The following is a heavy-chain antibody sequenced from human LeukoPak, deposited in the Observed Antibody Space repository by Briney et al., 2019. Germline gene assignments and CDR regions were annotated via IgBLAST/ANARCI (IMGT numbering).Heavy chain of an antibody. D-gene: IGHD2-15*01. CDR3: ARAPTYCSGGSCYASDFDY. J-gene: IGHJ4*02. V-gene: IGHV4-30-4*08. CDR1: GGSFSGYY. CDR2: IYYSGST. Sequence: SETLSLTCAVYGGSFSGYYWSWIRQHPGKGLEWIGYIYYSGSTYYNPSLKSRVTISVDTSKNQFSLKLSSVTAADTAVYYCARAPTYCSGGSCYASDFDYWGQGTLVTVSS.